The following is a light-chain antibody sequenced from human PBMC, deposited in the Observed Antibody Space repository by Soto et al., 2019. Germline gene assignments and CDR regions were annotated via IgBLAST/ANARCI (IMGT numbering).Light chain of an antibody. J-gene: IGKJ1*01. CDR2: DAS. CDR1: QNIFTY. Sequence: DIHMTQSPSTLSASVGDRVTISCRASQNIFTYLAWYQQKPGKAPKLLIFDASTLQSGVPPRFSGSGSGTEFTLTISSLQSEDFAVYYCQQYNNWPPWTFGQGTKVDIK. CDR3: QQYNNWPPWT. V-gene: IGKV1-5*01.